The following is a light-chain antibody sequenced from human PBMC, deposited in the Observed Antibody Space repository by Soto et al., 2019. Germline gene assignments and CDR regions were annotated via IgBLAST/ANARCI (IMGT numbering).Light chain of an antibody. CDR3: AAWDDSLNAWV. J-gene: IGLJ3*02. Sequence: QSALTQPPSASGSPGQSVTISCTGSSSDIGGYDFVSWYQQHPGKVPKLLIYEVTKRPSGVPDRFSGSKSGNTASLTVSGLQADDEADYYCAAWDDSLNAWVFGGGTKLTVL. V-gene: IGLV2-8*01. CDR1: SSDIGGYDF. CDR2: EVT.